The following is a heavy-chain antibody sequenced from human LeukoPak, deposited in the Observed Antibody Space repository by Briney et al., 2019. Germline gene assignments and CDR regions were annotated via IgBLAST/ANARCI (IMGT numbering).Heavy chain of an antibody. D-gene: IGHD4-23*01. CDR3: ARTMTTVAPHGELDS. CDR1: GYTFTAYI. V-gene: IGHV1-18*01. J-gene: IGHJ4*02. CDR2: IRTYNGGT. Sequence: ASVKVSCKASGYTFTAYIISWVRQAPGQGLEWMGWIRTYNGGTKYAPSLQDRLTMTTDSSTSTAYLELSSLTFDDTAVYYCARTMTTVAPHGELDSWGQGTLVTVSS.